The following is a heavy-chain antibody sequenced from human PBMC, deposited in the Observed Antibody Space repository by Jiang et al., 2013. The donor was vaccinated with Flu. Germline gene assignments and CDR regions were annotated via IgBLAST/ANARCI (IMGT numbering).Heavy chain of an antibody. D-gene: IGHD7-27*01. CDR3: ARARTTWGGTFDY. Sequence: GSGLVKPSQTLSLTCAVSGGSISSGGYSWSWIRQPPGKGLEWIGYIYHSGSTYYNPSLKSRVTISVDRSKNQFSLKLSSVTAADTAVYYCARARTTWGGTFDYWGQGTLVTVSS. CDR1: GGSISSGGYS. V-gene: IGHV4-30-2*01. J-gene: IGHJ4*02. CDR2: IYHSGST.